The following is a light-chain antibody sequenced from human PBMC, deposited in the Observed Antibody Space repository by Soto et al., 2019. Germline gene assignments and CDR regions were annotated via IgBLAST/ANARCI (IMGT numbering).Light chain of an antibody. J-gene: IGKJ1*01. CDR2: KAS. CDR1: QSISSW. Sequence: DIHMTQYPSTLSPSVGDRVTITCRASQSISSWLAWYQQKPGKAPKLLIYKASSLESGVPSRFSGSGSGTEFTLTISSLQPDDFATYYCQQYNSYSRTFGQGTKVDI. CDR3: QQYNSYSRT. V-gene: IGKV1-5*03.